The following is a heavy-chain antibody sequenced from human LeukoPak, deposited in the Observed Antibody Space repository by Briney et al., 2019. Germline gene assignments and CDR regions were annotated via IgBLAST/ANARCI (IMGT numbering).Heavy chain of an antibody. J-gene: IGHJ4*02. CDR3: AREGGYPFDY. CDR1: DYSISSGYY. CDR2: IYHSGST. D-gene: IGHD1-26*01. Sequence: PSETLSLTCSVSDYSISSGYYWSWIRQPPGKGLEWIGSIYHSGSTYKNPSLKSRVTISVDTAKNHFSLRLSSVTAADTAVYYCAREGGYPFDYWGQGTLVTVSS. V-gene: IGHV4-38-2*02.